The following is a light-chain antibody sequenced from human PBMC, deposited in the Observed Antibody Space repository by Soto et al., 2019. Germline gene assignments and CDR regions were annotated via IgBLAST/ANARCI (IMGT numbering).Light chain of an antibody. CDR2: AAS. J-gene: IGKJ1*01. CDR3: QHYNSYSEA. V-gene: IGKV1-27*01. Sequence: DIQMTQSPFSLSASVGDRVIITCRASQGINNYLAWYQRKPGKVPKLLIHAASTLQSGVSPRFSGSGSGTEFTLTISSLQPDDFATYYCQHYNSYSEAFGQGTKVDIK. CDR1: QGINNY.